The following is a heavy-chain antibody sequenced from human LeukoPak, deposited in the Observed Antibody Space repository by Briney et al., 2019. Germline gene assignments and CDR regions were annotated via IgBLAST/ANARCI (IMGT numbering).Heavy chain of an antibody. J-gene: IGHJ5*02. Sequence: ASETLSLTCTVSGGSISSSSYYWGWIRQPPGKGLEWIGEINHSGSTNYNPSLKSRVTISVDTSKNQFSLKLSSVTAADTAVYYCARGDYYDSSGYYYVGGWFDPWGQGTLVTVSS. CDR1: GGSISSSSYY. CDR3: ARGDYYDSSGYYYVGGWFDP. D-gene: IGHD3-22*01. CDR2: INHSGST. V-gene: IGHV4-39*07.